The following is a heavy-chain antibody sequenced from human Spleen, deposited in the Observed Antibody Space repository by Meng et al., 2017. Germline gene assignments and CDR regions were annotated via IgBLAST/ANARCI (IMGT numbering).Heavy chain of an antibody. D-gene: IGHD6-6*01. J-gene: IGHJ4*02. V-gene: IGHV3-30*01. CDR3: AREIIAARDFDY. CDR1: GFTFSSYA. CDR2: ISYDGSNK. Sequence: GGSLRLSCAASGFTFSSYAMHWVRQAPGKGLEWVAVISYDGSNKYYADSVKCRFTISRDNSKNTLYLQMNSLRAEDTAAYYCAREIIAARDFDYWGQGTLVTVSS.